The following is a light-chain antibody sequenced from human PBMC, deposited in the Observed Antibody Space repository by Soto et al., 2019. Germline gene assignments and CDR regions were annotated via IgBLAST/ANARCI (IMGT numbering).Light chain of an antibody. V-gene: IGKV1-33*01. CDR1: QGINNY. Sequence: DIQMTQSPSSLSASVGDRVTITCQASQGINNYLNWYQQKPGNAPKLLIFDTSDLETGVPSRFSGRGSGTDFTFTISSLQPEDVAAYYCQQYHTLPLTFVGGTKVDIK. CDR3: QQYHTLPLT. J-gene: IGKJ4*01. CDR2: DTS.